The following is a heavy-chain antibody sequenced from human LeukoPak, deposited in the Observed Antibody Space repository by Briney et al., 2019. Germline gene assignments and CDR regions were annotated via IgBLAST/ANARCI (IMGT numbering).Heavy chain of an antibody. Sequence: GGSLRLSCAASAFTFSTYAMSWVRQAPGKGLVWVSRINSDGSSTSYADSVKGRFTISRDNSKNILYLQMNSLRAEDTALYYCAKDRDIFAVVPAAWFWGQGTLVTVSS. D-gene: IGHD2-2*01. V-gene: IGHV3-23*01. CDR3: AKDRDIFAVVPAAWF. CDR2: INSDGSST. CDR1: AFTFSTYA. J-gene: IGHJ4*02.